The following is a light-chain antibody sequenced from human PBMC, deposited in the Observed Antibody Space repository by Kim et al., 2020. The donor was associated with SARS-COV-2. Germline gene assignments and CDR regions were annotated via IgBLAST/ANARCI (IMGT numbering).Light chain of an antibody. J-gene: IGLJ1*01. CDR2: EVS. Sequence: QSALTQPPSVSGSPVQSVTISCTGTSSDVGSYNRVSWYQQPPGTAPTLMIYEVSNLPSGFPDRFSGSKSGNTASLTISGLQAEDEADYYCSSYTSSSTLYVFGTGTKVTVL. CDR3: SSYTSSSTLYV. CDR1: SSDVGSYNR. V-gene: IGLV2-18*02.